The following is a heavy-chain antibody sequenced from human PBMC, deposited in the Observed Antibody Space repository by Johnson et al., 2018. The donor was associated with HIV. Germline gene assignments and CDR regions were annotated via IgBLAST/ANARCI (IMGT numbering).Heavy chain of an antibody. CDR2: IKQDGSEK. V-gene: IGHV3-7*05. CDR1: SSYW. D-gene: IGHD6-19*01. Sequence: SSYWMSWVRQAPGKRLEWVANIKQDGSEKYYVDSVTGRFTISRDNAKNSLYLQMNSLRAEDTALYYFASFLSGWYWVGAFDIWGQGTMVTVSS. CDR3: ASFLSGWYWVGAFDI. J-gene: IGHJ3*02.